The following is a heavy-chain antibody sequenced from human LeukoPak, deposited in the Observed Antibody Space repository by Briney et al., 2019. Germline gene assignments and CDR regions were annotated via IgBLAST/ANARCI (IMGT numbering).Heavy chain of an antibody. CDR3: VRDLRGKDDF. CDR2: IKPNSYGT. CDR1: GYTFTGYY. V-gene: IGHV1-2*02. Sequence: ASVKVSCKASGYTFTGYYLHWVRQAPGQGLQWIGWIKPNSYGTKYAQKFQDRVTMTRDTSINTAYMELSGLTSDDTAIYYCVRDLRGKDDFWGQGTLVTVSS. J-gene: IGHJ4*02. D-gene: IGHD1-1*01.